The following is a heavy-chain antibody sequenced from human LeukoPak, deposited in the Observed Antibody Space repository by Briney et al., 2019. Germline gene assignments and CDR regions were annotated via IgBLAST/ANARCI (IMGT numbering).Heavy chain of an antibody. CDR2: IHPRSGDT. V-gene: IGHV1-2*02. D-gene: IGHD3-10*01. CDR3: ARDGEYGTGSYYRGSFDY. Sequence: ASVKVSCKASGYTFTSYYIHWMRQAPGQGLEWMGWIHPRSGDTRYAQKFQGRVTMARDTSISTVYMDLNSLGSDDTAVYYCARDGEYGTGSYYRGSFDYWGQGILVTVSS. J-gene: IGHJ4*02. CDR1: GYTFTSYY.